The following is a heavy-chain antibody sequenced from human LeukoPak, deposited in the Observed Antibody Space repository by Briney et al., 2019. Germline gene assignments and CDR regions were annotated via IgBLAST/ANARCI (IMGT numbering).Heavy chain of an antibody. D-gene: IGHD3-22*01. J-gene: IGHJ1*01. CDR3: ARAPSEIGGYYPEYFRH. CDR1: GFTFSSYW. Sequence: GGALRLSCAAPGFTFSSYWMHWVRQAPGKGLVWVSRIKSDGSTRYADSVKGRFTIYRDNAKNTVSLQMTSLRAEDTGVYYCARAPSEIGGYYPEYFRHWGQGTLVIVSS. CDR2: IKSDGST. V-gene: IGHV3-74*01.